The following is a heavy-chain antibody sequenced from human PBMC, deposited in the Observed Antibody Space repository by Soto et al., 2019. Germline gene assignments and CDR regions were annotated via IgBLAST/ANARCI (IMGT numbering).Heavy chain of an antibody. Sequence: QVQLQQWGAGLLKPSETLSLTCAVYGGSFSGYYWSWIRQPPGKGLEWIGEITHSGSTNYIPSLKSRVTISVDTSQNPFSLTLSSVTAADTAVYYCARGLRFMVRGVTNDFWGHGTLVTVSS. D-gene: IGHD3-10*01. V-gene: IGHV4-34*01. CDR2: ITHSGST. CDR1: GGSFSGYY. CDR3: ARGLRFMVRGVTNDF. J-gene: IGHJ4*01.